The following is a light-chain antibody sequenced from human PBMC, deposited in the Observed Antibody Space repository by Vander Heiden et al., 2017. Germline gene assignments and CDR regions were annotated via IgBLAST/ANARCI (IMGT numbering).Light chain of an antibody. J-gene: IGKJ1*01. Sequence: DILMTQSPDSLPVSLGERATINCKSSQSVLYSSNNKNYLAWYQQKPGQPPKLLIYWASTRESGVPDRFSGSGSGTDFTLTISSLQAEDVAVYYCQQYYSTPRTFGQGTKVEIK. V-gene: IGKV4-1*01. CDR2: WAS. CDR3: QQYYSTPRT. CDR1: QSVLYSSNNKNY.